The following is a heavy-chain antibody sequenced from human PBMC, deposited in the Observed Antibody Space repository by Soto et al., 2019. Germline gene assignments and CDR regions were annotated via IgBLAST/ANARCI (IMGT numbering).Heavy chain of an antibody. V-gene: IGHV2-5*02. Sequence: QITLKESTPTLVKTTQTLTLTCTFSGLSLSTSGVGVGWIRQPPGKALEWLALIYWDDDRRYSPSLKSRLTITKDTSKNQVVLTITNIDPVDTATYYCAHIPWTCTKAYFDYWGQGTLVTVSS. CDR2: IYWDDDR. J-gene: IGHJ4*02. CDR1: GLSLSTSGVG. CDR3: AHIPWTCTKAYFDY. D-gene: IGHD2-8*01.